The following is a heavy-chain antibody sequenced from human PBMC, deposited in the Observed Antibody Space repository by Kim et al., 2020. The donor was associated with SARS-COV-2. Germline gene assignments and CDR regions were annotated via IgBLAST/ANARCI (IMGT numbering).Heavy chain of an antibody. D-gene: IGHD3-22*01. CDR3: AKAYDSSGYYGLGY. J-gene: IGHJ4*02. V-gene: IGHV3-9*01. Sequence: DSAKGRFTISGDNAKSSLYLQMNGLRAEATALYYCAKAYDSSGYYGLGYWGQGTLVTVSS.